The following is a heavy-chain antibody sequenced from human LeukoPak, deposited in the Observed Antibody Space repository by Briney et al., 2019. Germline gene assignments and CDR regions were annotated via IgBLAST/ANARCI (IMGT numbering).Heavy chain of an antibody. D-gene: IGHD4-23*01. CDR2: ISSSGSTM. CDR3: ARVYYGGNSLTLDY. J-gene: IGHJ4*02. V-gene: IGHV3-48*02. CDR1: GFTFSSYG. Sequence: GGSLRLSCTASGFTFSSYGMNWVRQAPGKGLELVSYISSSGSTMYYADSVRGRFTISRDNAKNSLYLQMSSLRDEDTAVYYCARVYYGGNSLTLDYWGQGTLVTVSS.